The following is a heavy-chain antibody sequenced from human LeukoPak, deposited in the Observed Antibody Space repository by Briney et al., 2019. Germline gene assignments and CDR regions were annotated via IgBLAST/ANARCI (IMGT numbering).Heavy chain of an antibody. Sequence: PGGSLRLSCAASGFTFSDYDMHWVRQATGKGLEWVSAIGTAGDTYYTGSVKGRFTISRENAKNSLYLQMNSLRAEDTAVYYCAKVPTTVTFYYYYYGMDVWGQGTTVTVSS. CDR3: AKVPTTVTFYYYYYGMDV. D-gene: IGHD4-17*01. CDR1: GFTFSDYD. J-gene: IGHJ6*02. V-gene: IGHV3-13*01. CDR2: IGTAGDT.